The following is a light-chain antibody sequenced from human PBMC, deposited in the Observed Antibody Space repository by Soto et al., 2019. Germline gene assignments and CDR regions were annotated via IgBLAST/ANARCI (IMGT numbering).Light chain of an antibody. J-gene: IGKJ5*01. CDR1: QSVSSSY. V-gene: IGKV3-20*01. CDR2: GAS. CDR3: QQLATSPLA. Sequence: EIVLTQSPCTLSLSPGERATLSCRASQSVSSSYLAWYQQKPGQAPRLLIYGASYRATGIPDRFSGSGSGTDFTLTISRLEPEDFAVYYCQQLATSPLAFGQGTRLEIK.